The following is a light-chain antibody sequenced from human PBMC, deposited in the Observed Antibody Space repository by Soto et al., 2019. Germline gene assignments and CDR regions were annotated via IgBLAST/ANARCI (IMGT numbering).Light chain of an antibody. CDR1: QSVSSY. CDR3: QQRSNWPS. J-gene: IGKJ4*01. Sequence: EIVLTQSPATLSLSPGERATLSCRASQSVSSYLAWYQQKPGQAPRLLIYDASNRATGIPARFSGSGSGTDLTLTISSLEHEDSAGYYCQQRSNWPSFGGGTKVEIK. CDR2: DAS. V-gene: IGKV3-11*01.